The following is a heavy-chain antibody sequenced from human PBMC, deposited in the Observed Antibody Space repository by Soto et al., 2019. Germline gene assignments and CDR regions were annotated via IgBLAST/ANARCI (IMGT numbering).Heavy chain of an antibody. CDR2: IYYTGNT. J-gene: IGHJ4*02. V-gene: IGHV4-59*08. Sequence: SETLSLTCTVSGGSISSYYWSWIRQSPEKGLEWIGYIYYTGNTKYNPSLKSRVTISVDTSRNPFSLNLSSVIAADTAVYFCARHTVGYTKAFDYWGQGTLVTVSS. D-gene: IGHD3-16*01. CDR3: ARHTVGYTKAFDY. CDR1: GGSISSYY.